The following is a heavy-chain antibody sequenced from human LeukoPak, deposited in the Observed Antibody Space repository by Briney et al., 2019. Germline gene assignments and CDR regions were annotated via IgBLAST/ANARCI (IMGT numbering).Heavy chain of an antibody. Sequence: GRSLRLSCAASGFTFSSYGMHWVRQAPGKGLEWVAVIWYDGSNKYYADSVKGRFTISRDNSKDTLYLQMNSLRAEDTAVYYCARDLRDFWSGYLDYWGQGTLVTVSS. V-gene: IGHV3-33*01. D-gene: IGHD3-3*01. CDR1: GFTFSSYG. CDR2: IWYDGSNK. J-gene: IGHJ4*02. CDR3: ARDLRDFWSGYLDY.